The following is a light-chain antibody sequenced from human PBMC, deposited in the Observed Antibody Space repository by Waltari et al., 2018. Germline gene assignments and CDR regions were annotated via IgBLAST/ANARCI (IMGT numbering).Light chain of an antibody. V-gene: IGLV3-21*03. CDR2: DDT. CDR3: QVWLSSTIF. CDR1: DIGTTS. J-gene: IGLJ2*01. Sequence: SYVLTQPPSVSVSPGKTATIPCVGADIGTTSWHWYQQKQGQAPVLVVYDDTDRPSGIPERFSGSNSGNTATLTISSVEAGDEADYYCQVWLSSTIFFGGGTKLTVL.